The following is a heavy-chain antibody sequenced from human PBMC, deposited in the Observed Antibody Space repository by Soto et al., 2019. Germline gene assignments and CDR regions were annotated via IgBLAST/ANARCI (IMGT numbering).Heavy chain of an antibody. CDR2: INPSGSP. V-gene: IGHV4-34*01. CDR3: ARGDSRYSGL. D-gene: IGHD5-12*01. J-gene: IGHJ4*02. Sequence: SETLSLTCAVYGGSFSTYYWTWIRQPPGKGLEWIGEINPSGSPNYTPSLKSRLTMSLDTSQNHFSLKLTSVTAADTAVYYCARGDSRYSGLWGQGILVTVS. CDR1: GGSFSTYY.